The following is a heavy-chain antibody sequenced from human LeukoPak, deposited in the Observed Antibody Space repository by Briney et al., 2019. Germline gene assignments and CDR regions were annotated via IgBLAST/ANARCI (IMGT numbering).Heavy chain of an antibody. CDR3: ARGLTYYYDSSGYYFDY. CDR2: IKQDGSEK. J-gene: IGHJ4*02. CDR1: EFTFSDSW. D-gene: IGHD3-22*01. Sequence: GGSLRLSCAASEFTFSDSWMTWVRQAPGKGLEWVAYIKQDGSEKSYLDSVKGRFTISRDNAKNSLYLQMNDLRAEDTAVYYCARGLTYYYDSSGYYFDYWGQGTLVTVSS. V-gene: IGHV3-7*01.